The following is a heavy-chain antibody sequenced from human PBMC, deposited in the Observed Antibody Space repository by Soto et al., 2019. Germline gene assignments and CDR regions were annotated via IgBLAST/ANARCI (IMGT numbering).Heavy chain of an antibody. D-gene: IGHD3-10*01. V-gene: IGHV1-69*06. CDR2: TIPVFNTE. CDR1: GGSLSDHG. J-gene: IGHJ3*02. CDR3: ARGVYGSGNYYTGPSAFDI. Sequence: QVQLEQSGAEVKKPGSSVKVSCKASGGSLSDHGVAWLRQAPGQGLEWMGGTIPVFNTEKYATNFQGRVTVTADKFTNIAYMELSSLRSEDTAFYFCARGVYGSGNYYTGPSAFDIWGQGTMVIVSS.